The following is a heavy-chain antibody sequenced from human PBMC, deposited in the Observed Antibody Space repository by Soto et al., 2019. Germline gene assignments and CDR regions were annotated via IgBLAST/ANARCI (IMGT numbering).Heavy chain of an antibody. CDR2: TYYRSKWYN. J-gene: IGHJ6*02. D-gene: IGHD6-19*01. CDR1: GDSVSSNSAA. CDR3: ARDPIAVDGTRYGMDV. V-gene: IGHV6-1*01. Sequence: PSQTLSLTCAISGDSVSSNSAAWNWIRQSPSRGLEWLGRTYYRSKWYNDYAVSVKSRITINPDTSKNQFSLQLNSVTPEDTAVYYCARDPIAVDGTRYGMDVWGQGTTVTVSS.